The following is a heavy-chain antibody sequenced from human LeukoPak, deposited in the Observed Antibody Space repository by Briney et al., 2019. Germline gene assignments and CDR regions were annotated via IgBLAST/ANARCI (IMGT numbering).Heavy chain of an antibody. V-gene: IGHV4-34*01. D-gene: IGHD3-16*02. Sequence: SETLSLTCAVYGGSFSGYYWSWIRQPPGKGLEWIGEINHSGSTNYNPSLKSRVTISVDTSKNQFSLKLTSVTAAGTAVYHCARGIPGRSIDYWGQGTLVTVSS. CDR1: GGSFSGYY. CDR3: ARGIPGRSIDY. J-gene: IGHJ4*02. CDR2: INHSGST.